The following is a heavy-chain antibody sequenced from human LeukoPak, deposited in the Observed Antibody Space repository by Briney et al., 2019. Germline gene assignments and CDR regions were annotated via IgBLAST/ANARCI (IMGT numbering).Heavy chain of an antibody. J-gene: IGHJ4*02. CDR2: IRYDGSNK. CDR3: AKCRRGSGSYWDFDY. CDR1: GFTFSSYG. V-gene: IGHV3-30*02. Sequence: GGSLRLSCAASGFTFSSYGMHWVRQAPGKGLEWVAFIRYDGSNKYYADSVKGRFTISRDNSKNTLYLQMNSLRAEDTAVYYCAKCRRGSGSYWDFDYWGQGTLVTVPS. D-gene: IGHD3-10*01.